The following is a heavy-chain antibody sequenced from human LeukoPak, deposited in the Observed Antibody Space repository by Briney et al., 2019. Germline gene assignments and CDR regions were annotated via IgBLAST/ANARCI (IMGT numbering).Heavy chain of an antibody. Sequence: GRSLRLSCAASGFAFSTYGMFWVRQAPGKGLEWLAVVSYDGGNKYYADSVKGRFTISRDNSKNTLYLQMNSLRPDDTALYYCARENSGTYHLDYWGQGTLVTVSS. V-gene: IGHV3-30*03. CDR2: VSYDGGNK. CDR3: ARENSGTYHLDY. D-gene: IGHD1-26*01. CDR1: GFAFSTYG. J-gene: IGHJ4*02.